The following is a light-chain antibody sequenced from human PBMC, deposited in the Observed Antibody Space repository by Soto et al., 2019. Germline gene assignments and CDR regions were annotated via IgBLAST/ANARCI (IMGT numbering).Light chain of an antibody. V-gene: IGKV3-11*01. Sequence: IATLSCSARHSIHTSLPLYRQKSGKPPRLVIYDSTLSSNGVPGSFFFIISVTDFTLTINSLEPEDFAVSYCQQRNAWPPLTFGQGTTLEIK. J-gene: IGKJ5*01. CDR3: QQRNAWPPLT. CDR1: HSIHTS. CDR2: DST.